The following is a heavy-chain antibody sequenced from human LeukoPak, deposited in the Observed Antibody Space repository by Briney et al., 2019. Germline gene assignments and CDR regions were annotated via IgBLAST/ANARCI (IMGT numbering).Heavy chain of an antibody. D-gene: IGHD3-22*01. Sequence: ASVKVSCTASGYTFTSYYIHWVRQAPGQGLEGMGIINPAGGSTTYAQKFQGSRLTLTRDTSTSTVYMELSSLRSEDTAVYYCARGRGVHDSHTYDYFDYWGQGSLVTVSS. CDR3: ARGRGVHDSHTYDYFDY. J-gene: IGHJ4*02. CDR2: INPAGGST. V-gene: IGHV1-46*01. CDR1: GYTFTSYY.